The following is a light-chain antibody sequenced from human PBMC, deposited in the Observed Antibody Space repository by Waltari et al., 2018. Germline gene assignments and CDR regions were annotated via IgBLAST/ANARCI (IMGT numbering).Light chain of an antibody. CDR3: QQSYT. CDR1: QRNSEY. J-gene: IGKJ4*01. CDR2: GAS. V-gene: IGKV1-39*01. Sequence: DIQMTQSQSSLSASVGEKVTITCRGSQRNSEYLNWYQQKPGKAPKLLIYGASSLQSGVPSRFSGSGSGTDFTLSITSLQPEDSATYYCQQSYTFGGGTKVEIK.